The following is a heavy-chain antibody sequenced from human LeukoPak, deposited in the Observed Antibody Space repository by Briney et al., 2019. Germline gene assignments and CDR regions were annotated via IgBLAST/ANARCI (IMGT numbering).Heavy chain of an antibody. CDR3: ARHLSLFDTSSCFDF. Sequence: GESLKISCRGFGYSFTTYWIGWVRQVPGKGLEWMGIIYPGDPNTNTRYSPSFQGQVTISVDKSINTAYLQWGSLKASDTAIYYCARHLSLFDTSSCFDFWGRGTLVTVSS. V-gene: IGHV5-51*01. D-gene: IGHD6-13*01. J-gene: IGHJ5*01. CDR2: IYPGDPNTNT. CDR1: GYSFTTYW.